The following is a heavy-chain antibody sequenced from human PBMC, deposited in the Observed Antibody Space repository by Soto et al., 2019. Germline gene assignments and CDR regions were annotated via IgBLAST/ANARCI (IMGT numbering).Heavy chain of an antibody. CDR2: ISSSSSYI. J-gene: IGHJ4*02. CDR3: ARDQSIAAAGTDY. Sequence: GGSLRLSCAASGFTFSSYSMNWVRQTPGKGLEWVSSISSSSSYIYYADSVKGRFTISRDNAKNSLYLQMNSLRAEDTAVYYWARDQSIAAAGTDYWGQGTLVTVSS. CDR1: GFTFSSYS. V-gene: IGHV3-21*01. D-gene: IGHD6-13*01.